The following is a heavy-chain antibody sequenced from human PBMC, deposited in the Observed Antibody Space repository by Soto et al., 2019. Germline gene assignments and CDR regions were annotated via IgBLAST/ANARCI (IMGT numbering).Heavy chain of an antibody. CDR1: FFTFSSYA. V-gene: IGHV3-23*01. CDR2: ISGSGGST. J-gene: IGHJ4*02. D-gene: IGHD6-13*01. CDR3: AKDVRYSSSWYFDY. Sequence: RXSCSASFFTFSSYAISWVRQAPGKGLEWVSAISGSGGSTYYADSVKGRFTISRDNSKNTLYLQMNSLRAEDTAVYYCAKDVRYSSSWYFDYWGQGTLVTVSS.